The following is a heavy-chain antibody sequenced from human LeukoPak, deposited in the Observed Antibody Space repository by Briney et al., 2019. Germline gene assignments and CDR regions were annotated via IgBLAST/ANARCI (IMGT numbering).Heavy chain of an antibody. CDR2: ISVSDGST. CDR3: SKAMTASTYYFDS. Sequence: GRSLRLSCAASGFTFSSNAMNWVRQAPRKGLEWVSVISVSDGSTYYADSVKGRFTISRDNSKNTLYLQMNGLRAEDTAIYYCSKAMTASTYYFDSWGQGTLVTVSS. D-gene: IGHD2-21*02. J-gene: IGHJ4*02. CDR1: GFTFSSNA. V-gene: IGHV3-23*01.